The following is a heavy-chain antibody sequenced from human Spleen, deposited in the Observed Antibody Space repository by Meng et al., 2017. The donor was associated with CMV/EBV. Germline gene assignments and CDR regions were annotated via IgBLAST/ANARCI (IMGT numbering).Heavy chain of an antibody. J-gene: IGHJ6*02. CDR1: GFTFSDYY. D-gene: IGHD3-3*01. Sequence: GESLKISCAASGFTFSDYYMSWIRQAPGKGLEWVSCITSGGSSIYYADSVKGRFTISRDNAKNSLYLQMNSLRAEDTAVYYCARDLIRTITIFGVAHYGMDVWGQGTTVTVSS. CDR2: ITSGGSSI. CDR3: ARDLIRTITIFGVAHYGMDV. V-gene: IGHV3-11*04.